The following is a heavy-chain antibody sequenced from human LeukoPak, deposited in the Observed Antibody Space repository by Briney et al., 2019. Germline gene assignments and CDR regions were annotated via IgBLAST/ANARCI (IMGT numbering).Heavy chain of an antibody. V-gene: IGHV3-9*01. D-gene: IGHD1-26*01. CDR3: VKGVEATWVPNWFGS. Sequence: PGGSLRLSCAASGFTFNDYAFHWVRQAPGKGLEWVSGVSWNSNTTAYADSMKGRFTISRDNAKNSLSLLLNSLRTEDTALYYCVKGVEATWVPNWFGSWGQGTLVTVSS. J-gene: IGHJ5*01. CDR1: GFTFNDYA. CDR2: VSWNSNTT.